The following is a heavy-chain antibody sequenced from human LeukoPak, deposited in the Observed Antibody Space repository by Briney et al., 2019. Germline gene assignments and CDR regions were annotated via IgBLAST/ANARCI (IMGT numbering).Heavy chain of an antibody. CDR3: ARLPYSSGWLLNWFDP. Sequence: GGSLRLSCAASGFTFSSYWMSWVRQAPGKGLEWVANIKQDGSEKYYVDSVKGRFTISRDNAKNSLYLQMNSLRAEDTAVYYCARLPYSSGWLLNWFDPWGQGTLVTVSP. J-gene: IGHJ5*02. D-gene: IGHD6-19*01. V-gene: IGHV3-7*01. CDR2: IKQDGSEK. CDR1: GFTFSSYW.